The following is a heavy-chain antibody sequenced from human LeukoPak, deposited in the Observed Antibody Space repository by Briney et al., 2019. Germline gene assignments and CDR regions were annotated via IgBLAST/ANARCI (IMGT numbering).Heavy chain of an antibody. J-gene: IGHJ5*01. CDR3: ARDIPVVIGRAKWFDF. D-gene: IGHD2-21*01. CDR2: INWNGGST. Sequence: PGGSLRLSCAASGFNFDDYGMTWVRQAPGKGLEWVSGINWNGGSTSYAGSVKGRFSISGDNAKNSLYLQMNSLRAEDTAFYYGARDIPVVIGRAKWFDFWGQGTLVTVSS. V-gene: IGHV3-20*04. CDR1: GFNFDDYG.